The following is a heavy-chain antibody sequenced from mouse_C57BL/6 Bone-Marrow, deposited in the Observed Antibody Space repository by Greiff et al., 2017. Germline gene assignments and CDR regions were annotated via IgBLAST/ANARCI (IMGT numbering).Heavy chain of an antibody. J-gene: IGHJ1*03. D-gene: IGHD1-1*01. CDR3: ARENYGSSDWYFDV. CDR1: GYSFTDYN. Sequence: EVQLQQSGPELVKPGASVKISCKASGYSFTDYNLNWVKQSNGKSLEWIGVINPNYGTTSYNQKFKGKATLTVDQSSSTAYMQLNSLTSEDSAVYYCARENYGSSDWYFDVWGTGTTVTVAS. V-gene: IGHV1-39*01. CDR2: INPNYGTT.